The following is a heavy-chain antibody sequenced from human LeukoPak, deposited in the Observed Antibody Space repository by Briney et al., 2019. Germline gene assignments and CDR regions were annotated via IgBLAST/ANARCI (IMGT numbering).Heavy chain of an antibody. D-gene: IGHD3-3*01. Sequence: GGSLRLSCVASAFTFSSFGMHWVRQAPGKGLEWVALIWYDGSNQSYADSVKGRFTISRDNSRNTLYLQMNSLRAEDTAVYYCARDGSFWRGYPYYFDYWGQGILVTVSS. CDR3: ARDGSFWRGYPYYFDY. CDR1: AFTFSSFG. V-gene: IGHV3-33*01. CDR2: IWYDGSNQ. J-gene: IGHJ4*02.